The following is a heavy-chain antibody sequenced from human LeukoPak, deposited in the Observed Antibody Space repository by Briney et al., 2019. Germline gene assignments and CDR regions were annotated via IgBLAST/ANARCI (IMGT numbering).Heavy chain of an antibody. CDR3: AREDGDYSGGDY. V-gene: IGHV4-38-2*02. CDR2: IYHSGST. J-gene: IGHJ4*02. D-gene: IGHD4-17*01. Sequence: SSETLSLTCTVSGYSISSGYYWGWIRQPPGKGLEWIGSIYHSGSTYYNPSLKSRVTISVDTSKNQFSLKLSSVTAADTAVYYCAREDGDYSGGDYWGQGTLVTVSS. CDR1: GYSISSGYY.